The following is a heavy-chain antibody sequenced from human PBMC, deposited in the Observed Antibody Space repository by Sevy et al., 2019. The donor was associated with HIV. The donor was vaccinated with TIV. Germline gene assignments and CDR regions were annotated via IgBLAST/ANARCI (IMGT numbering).Heavy chain of an antibody. J-gene: IGHJ4*02. CDR3: AKDLAYESSGYHDY. D-gene: IGHD3-22*01. CDR2: ITGNGGST. CDR1: GFTFRSYA. V-gene: IGHV3-23*01. Sequence: GGSLRLSCSASGFTFRSYAMNWVRQAPGKGLEWVSAITGNGGSTYYADSVKGRFTIPRDNSKSTRYLQMNSLRAEDTALYYCAKDLAYESSGYHDYWGQGTLVTVSS.